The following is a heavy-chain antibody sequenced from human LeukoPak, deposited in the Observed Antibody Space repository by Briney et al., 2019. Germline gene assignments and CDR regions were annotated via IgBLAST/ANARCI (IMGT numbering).Heavy chain of an antibody. V-gene: IGHV4-59*01. CDR2: IYYSGST. CDR1: GGSISSYY. Sequence: SETLSLTCTVSGGSISSYYWSWIRQPPGKGLEWIGYIYYSGSTNYNPSLKSRVTISVDTSKNQFSLKLSSVTAADTAVYYCARRYCSGGSCYFDYWGQGTLVTVSS. J-gene: IGHJ4*02. D-gene: IGHD2-15*01. CDR3: ARRYCSGGSCYFDY.